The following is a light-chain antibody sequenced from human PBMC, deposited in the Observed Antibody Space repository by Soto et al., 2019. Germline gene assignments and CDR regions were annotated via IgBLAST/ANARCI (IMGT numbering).Light chain of an antibody. Sequence: IEMTQSPTTLSASLADRGTRTCRATQPISKWLAWYQHKPGKAPTLLIYAASNLQSGVPSRFRGSRSGTEFTLTVSSLQPEDFATYYCLQDHDDSWTFGQGTKVDIK. CDR1: QPISKW. CDR3: LQDHDDSWT. J-gene: IGKJ1*01. V-gene: IGKV1-6*01. CDR2: AAS.